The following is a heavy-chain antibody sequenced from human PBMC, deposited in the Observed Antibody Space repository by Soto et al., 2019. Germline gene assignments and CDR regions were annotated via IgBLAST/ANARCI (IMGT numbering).Heavy chain of an antibody. CDR2: IWYDGSNK. V-gene: IGHV3-33*01. D-gene: IGHD2-15*01. J-gene: IGHJ4*02. CDR1: GFTFSSYG. Sequence: QVQLVESGGGVVQPGRSLRLSCAASGFTFSSYGMHWVRQAPGKGLEWLAVIWYDGSNKYYADSVKGRFTISRDNSKNTLYLQMNSLRAEDTAVYYCARVKRHCSGGSCYSWFFDYWGQGTLVTVSS. CDR3: ARVKRHCSGGSCYSWFFDY.